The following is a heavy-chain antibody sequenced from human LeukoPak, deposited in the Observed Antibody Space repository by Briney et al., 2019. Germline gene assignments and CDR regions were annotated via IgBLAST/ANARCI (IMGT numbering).Heavy chain of an antibody. CDR1: GGSISGYY. J-gene: IGHJ5*02. CDR3: ASGPQQLVNWFDP. Sequence: SETLSLTCAVYGGSISGYYWSWIRQPPGKGLEWIGEINHSRSTNYNPSLNSGVTITVDTSKNQFSLKLTSVSAADTAVYYCASGPQQLVNWFDPWGQGTLVTVSS. D-gene: IGHD6-6*01. CDR2: INHSRST. V-gene: IGHV4-34*01.